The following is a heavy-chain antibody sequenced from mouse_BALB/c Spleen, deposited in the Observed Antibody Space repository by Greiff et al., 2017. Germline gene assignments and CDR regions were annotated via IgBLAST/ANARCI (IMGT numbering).Heavy chain of an antibody. CDR2: IYPGSGNT. D-gene: IGHD1-2*01. CDR1: GYTFTDYY. V-gene: IGHV1-77*01. J-gene: IGHJ3*01. CDR3: ARSRAPLLRLRGFAY. Sequence: QVQLQQSGAELARPGASVKLSCKASGYTFTDYYINWVKQRTGQGLEWIGEIYPGSGNTYYNEKFKGKATLTADKSSSKAYMQLSSLTSEDSAVYFCARSRAPLLRLRGFAYWGQGTLVTVSA.